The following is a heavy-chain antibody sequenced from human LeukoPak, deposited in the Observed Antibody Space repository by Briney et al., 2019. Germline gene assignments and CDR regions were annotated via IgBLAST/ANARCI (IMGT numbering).Heavy chain of an antibody. Sequence: GGSLRLSCAASGFTFSDYYMSWIRQAPGKGLEWVSYISSSGSTIYYADSVKGRFTISRDNAKNSLYLQMNSLRAEDTAVYYCARDNSGYSYGSDYYYMDVWGKGTTVTISS. CDR1: GFTFSDYY. CDR3: ARDNSGYSYGSDYYYMDV. D-gene: IGHD5-18*01. CDR2: ISSSGSTI. J-gene: IGHJ6*03. V-gene: IGHV3-11*01.